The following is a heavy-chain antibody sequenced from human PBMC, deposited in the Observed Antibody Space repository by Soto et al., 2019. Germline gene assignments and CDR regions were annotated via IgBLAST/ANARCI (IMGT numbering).Heavy chain of an antibody. CDR3: ANRPETGTLLYYYYYMDV. CDR1: GFTFSTYA. Sequence: GGSLRLSCAASGFTFSTYAMSWVRQTPGKGLEWVSTISDSGGSTYYADSVKGRFTISRDNSKNTLYLQMNSLRAEDTAVYYCANRPETGTLLYYYYYMDVWGKGTTVTVSS. V-gene: IGHV3-23*01. CDR2: ISDSGGST. J-gene: IGHJ6*03. D-gene: IGHD1-7*01.